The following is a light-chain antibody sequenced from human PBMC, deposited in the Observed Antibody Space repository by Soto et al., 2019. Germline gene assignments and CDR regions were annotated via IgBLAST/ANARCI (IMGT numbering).Light chain of an antibody. Sequence: EIVMTQSPATLSVSPVERATLSCRSSQSVSSNLACFQQKPGQAPRLLIYGASTRATGIPARFSGSGSGTEFTLTISSLQSEDFAVYYCQQYNNWPPWKFGQGTKVDIK. J-gene: IGKJ1*01. CDR2: GAS. CDR1: QSVSSN. CDR3: QQYNNWPPWK. V-gene: IGKV3-15*01.